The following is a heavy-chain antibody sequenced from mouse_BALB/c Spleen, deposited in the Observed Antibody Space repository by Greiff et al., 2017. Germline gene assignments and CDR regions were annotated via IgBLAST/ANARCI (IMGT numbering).Heavy chain of an antibody. J-gene: IGHJ4*01. CDR2: IDPANGNT. V-gene: IGHV14-3*02. D-gene: IGHD4-1*01. CDR1: GFNIKDTY. Sequence: EVKLVESGAELVKPGASVKLSCTASGFNIKDTYMHWVKQRPEQGLEWIGRIDPANGNTKYDPKFQGKATITADTSSNTAYLQLSSLTSEDTAVYYCARRTGTKAMDYWGQGTSVTVSS. CDR3: ARRTGTKAMDY.